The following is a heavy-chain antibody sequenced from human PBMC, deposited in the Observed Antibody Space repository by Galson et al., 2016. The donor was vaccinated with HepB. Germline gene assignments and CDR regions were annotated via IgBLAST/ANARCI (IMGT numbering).Heavy chain of an antibody. CDR2: IKQDGSEK. Sequence: SLRLSCAVSGFTFSSYWMSWVRQAPGKGLEWVANIKQDGSEKYYVDSVKGRFTISRDNAKNSLFLQMHSLRAEDTAVYYCARDGNIRPEWFDPWGQGTLVTVSS. D-gene: IGHD2/OR15-2a*01. V-gene: IGHV3-7*01. CDR3: ARDGNIRPEWFDP. CDR1: GFTFSSYW. J-gene: IGHJ5*02.